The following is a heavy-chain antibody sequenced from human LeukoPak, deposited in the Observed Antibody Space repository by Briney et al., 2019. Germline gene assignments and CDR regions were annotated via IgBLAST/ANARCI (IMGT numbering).Heavy chain of an antibody. V-gene: IGHV3-23*01. J-gene: IGHJ4*02. D-gene: IGHD3-22*01. CDR3: AKDLDPYYYDSSGYYYSFDY. CDR1: GFTFSSYA. Sequence: GGSLRLSCAASGFTFSSYAMSWVRQAPGKGLEWVSAISGSGGSTYYADSVKGRFTISRDNSKNTLYLQMNSLRAEDTAVYHCAKDLDPYYYDSSGYYYSFDYWGQGTLVTVSS. CDR2: ISGSGGST.